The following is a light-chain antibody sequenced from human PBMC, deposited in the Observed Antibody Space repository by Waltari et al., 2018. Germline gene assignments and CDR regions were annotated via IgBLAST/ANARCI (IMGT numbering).Light chain of an antibody. J-gene: IGKJ1*01. Sequence: DIVMTQTPLSLPVTPGEPASISCRSSQSLLHTDGYTYLDWYLQKPGQSPQLLFYGGSNRASGVPDRFSGSGSGTDFTLKISKVEAGDVGVYYCMQHIAVPWTFGQGTKVEIK. CDR3: MQHIAVPWT. CDR2: GGS. CDR1: QSLLHTDGYTY. V-gene: IGKV2-40*01.